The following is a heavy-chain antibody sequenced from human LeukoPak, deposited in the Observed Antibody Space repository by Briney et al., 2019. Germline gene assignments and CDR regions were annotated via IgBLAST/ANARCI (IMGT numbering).Heavy chain of an antibody. V-gene: IGHV1-69*06. Sequence: SVKVSCKASGGTFSSYAISWVRQAPGQGLEWMGGIIPIFGTANYAQKFQGRVTITADKSTSTAYMELRRLRSDDTAVYYCARKVSNYDILTGFYYYYYMDVWGKGTTVTISS. J-gene: IGHJ6*03. CDR2: IIPIFGTA. D-gene: IGHD3-9*01. CDR3: ARKVSNYDILTGFYYYYYMDV. CDR1: GGTFSSYA.